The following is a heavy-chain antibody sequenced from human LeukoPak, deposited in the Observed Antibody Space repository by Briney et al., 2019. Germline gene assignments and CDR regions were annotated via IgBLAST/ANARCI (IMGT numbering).Heavy chain of an antibody. CDR2: ISISSTTI. CDR1: GFTFSSYS. V-gene: IGHV3-48*01. CDR3: AKTVATIGFGHYFDY. Sequence: GGSLRLSCAASGFTFSSYSMNWVRQAPGKGLEWVSFISISSTTIYYADSVKGRFTISRDNAKNSLYLQMNSLRGDDTAVYYCAKTVATIGFGHYFDYWGQGTLVTVSS. J-gene: IGHJ4*02. D-gene: IGHD5-12*01.